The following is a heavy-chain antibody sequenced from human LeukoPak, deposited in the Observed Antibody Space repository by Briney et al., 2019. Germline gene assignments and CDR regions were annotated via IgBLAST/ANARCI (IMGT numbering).Heavy chain of an antibody. CDR1: GFTFSSYW. Sequence: GGSLRPSCAASGFTFSSYWMHWVRQAPGKGLVWVSRINSDGSSTSYADSVKGRFTISRDNAKNTLYLQMNSLRAEDTAVYYCARVLRYCSGGNCYSGGLGYMDVWGKGTTVTISS. CDR3: ARVLRYCSGGNCYSGGLGYMDV. D-gene: IGHD2-15*01. CDR2: INSDGSST. J-gene: IGHJ6*03. V-gene: IGHV3-74*01.